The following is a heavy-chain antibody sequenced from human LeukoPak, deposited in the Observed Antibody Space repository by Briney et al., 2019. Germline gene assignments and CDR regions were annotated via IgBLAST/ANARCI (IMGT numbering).Heavy chain of an antibody. D-gene: IGHD6-13*01. CDR2: IKSKTDGGTT. CDR1: GFTFSNAW. V-gene: IGHV3-15*01. Sequence: PGGSLRLSCAASGFTFSNAWMSWVRQAPGKGLEWVGRIKSKTDGGTTDYAAPVKGRFTISRDDSKNTLYLQMSSLKTEDTAVYYCTIRPGYSSSWYRDYWGQGTLVTVSS. CDR3: TIRPGYSSSWYRDY. J-gene: IGHJ4*02.